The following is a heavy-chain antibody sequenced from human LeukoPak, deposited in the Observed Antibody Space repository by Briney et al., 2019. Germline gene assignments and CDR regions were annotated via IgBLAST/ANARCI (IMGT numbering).Heavy chain of an antibody. CDR3: ARDRVVVVRPVCTDV. V-gene: IGHV4-38-2*02. CDR1: GYSISSGYC. Sequence: PSETLSLTCAVSGYSISSGYCWGWIRQPPGKVLEWSGRICQTGSTYYNPSLQSRVAISVDTSKNQFSLKLSSMTAADTAVYYCARDRVVVVRPVCTDVWAKGTSVTVSS. CDR2: ICQTGST. J-gene: IGHJ6*04. D-gene: IGHD2-2*01.